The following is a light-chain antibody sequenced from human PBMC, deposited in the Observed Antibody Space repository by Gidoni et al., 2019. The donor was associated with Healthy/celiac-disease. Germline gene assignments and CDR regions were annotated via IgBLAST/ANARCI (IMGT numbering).Light chain of an antibody. Sequence: DIVMTQSPDSLAVSLGERATINCKSSRTVLSSSNNKNYLAWYQQKPGQPPQLLIYWASTRESGVPDRFSGSGSGTDFSLTISSLQAEDVAVYYCQQFYGIPLTFGAGTKVEIK. CDR3: QQFYGIPLT. CDR1: RTVLSSSNNKNY. CDR2: WAS. J-gene: IGKJ4*01. V-gene: IGKV4-1*01.